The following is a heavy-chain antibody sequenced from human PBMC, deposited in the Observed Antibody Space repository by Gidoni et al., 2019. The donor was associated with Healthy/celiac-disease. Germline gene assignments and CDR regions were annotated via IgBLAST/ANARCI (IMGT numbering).Heavy chain of an antibody. V-gene: IGHV1-69*01. Sequence: QVQLVQSGAEVKKPGSSVKVSCTASGGTFSSYAISWVRQAPGQGREWLGGIIPRVGTANYAQKCQGRVTSTADESTSTAYMELSSLRSEDTAVYYCARYYYDSSGKGIYYYYGMDVWGQGTTVTVSS. J-gene: IGHJ6*02. CDR3: ARYYYDSSGKGIYYYYGMDV. CDR1: GGTFSSYA. CDR2: IIPRVGTA. D-gene: IGHD3-22*01.